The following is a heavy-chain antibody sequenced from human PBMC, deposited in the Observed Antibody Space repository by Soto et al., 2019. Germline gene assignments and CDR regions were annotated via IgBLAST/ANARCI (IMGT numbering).Heavy chain of an antibody. D-gene: IGHD1-26*01. CDR2: ISGSGGST. CDR1: GFTFSNYA. V-gene: IGHV3-23*01. CDR3: AKGGGSYPFDY. J-gene: IGHJ4*02. Sequence: EAQLLESGGGLVQPGGSLRLSCAASGFTFSNYAMSWVRQAPGRGLEWVSAISGSGGSTYFADSAKGRFTISRDHSKNKLYLQMSSLRAEDTAVYYCAKGGGSYPFDYWGQGTLVTVSS.